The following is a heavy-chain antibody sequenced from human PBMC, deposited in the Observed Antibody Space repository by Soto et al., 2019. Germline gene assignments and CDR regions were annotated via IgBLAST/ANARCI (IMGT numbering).Heavy chain of an antibody. CDR2: IIPIFGTA. J-gene: IGHJ4*02. V-gene: IGHV1-69*13. D-gene: IGHD3-22*01. CDR3: ARDLWRHYYDSSGYYFDY. Sequence: SVKVSCKASGGTFSSYAISWVRQAPGQGLEWMGGIIPIFGTANYAQKFQGRVTITADESTSTAYMELSSLRSEDTAEYYCARDLWRHYYDSSGYYFDYWGQGTLVTVSS. CDR1: GGTFSSYA.